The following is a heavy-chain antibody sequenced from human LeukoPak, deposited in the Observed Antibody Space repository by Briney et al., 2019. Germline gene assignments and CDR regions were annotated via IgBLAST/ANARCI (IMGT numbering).Heavy chain of an antibody. D-gene: IGHD2-15*01. V-gene: IGHV4-34*01. CDR1: GGSFSGYY. CDR2: INHRGST. CDR3: ARGQSRKVVVVAVGYYYYMDV. J-gene: IGHJ6*03. Sequence: KPSETLSLTCAVYGGSFSGYYWSWIRQPPGKGLEWIGEINHRGSTNYNPSLKSRVTISVDTSKNQFSLKLSSVTAADTAVYYCARGQSRKVVVVAVGYYYYMDVWGKGTTVTVSS.